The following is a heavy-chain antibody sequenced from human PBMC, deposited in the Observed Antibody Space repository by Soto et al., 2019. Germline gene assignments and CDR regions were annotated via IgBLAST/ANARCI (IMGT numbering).Heavy chain of an antibody. Sequence: SETLYLTCTVSVGSISSGGYYWSWIRQHPGKGLEWIGYIYYSGSTYYNPSLKSRVTISVDTSKNQFSLKLSSVTAADTAVYYCARDQVRFGEFNYYYGMDVWGQGTTVT. CDR1: VGSISSGGYY. J-gene: IGHJ6*02. CDR2: IYYSGST. D-gene: IGHD3-10*01. V-gene: IGHV4-31*03. CDR3: ARDQVRFGEFNYYYGMDV.